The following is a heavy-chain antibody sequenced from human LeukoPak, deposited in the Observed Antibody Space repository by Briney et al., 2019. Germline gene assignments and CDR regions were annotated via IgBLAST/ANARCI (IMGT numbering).Heavy chain of an antibody. J-gene: IGHJ4*02. CDR1: GGSFSGYY. CDR3: ARDRLLWFGELDF. CDR2: IYYSGNT. V-gene: IGHV4-34*01. Sequence: PSETLSLTCAVYGGSFSGYYWSWIRQPPGKGLEWIGSIYYSGNTYYNPSLKSRVTISVDMSKNQISLKLSSVTAADTAVYYCARDRLLWFGELDFWGQGTLVIVSS. D-gene: IGHD3-10*01.